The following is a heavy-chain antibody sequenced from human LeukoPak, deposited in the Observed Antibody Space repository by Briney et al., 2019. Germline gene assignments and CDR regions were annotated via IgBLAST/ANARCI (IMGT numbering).Heavy chain of an antibody. V-gene: IGHV3-30*04. Sequence: GESLRLSCAASGFTFSSYAMHWVRQTPGKGLEWVAVISYDGSNKYYADSVKGRFTISRDNSKNTLYLQMNSLRAEDTAVYYCARGIWIAVAPYYFDYWGQGTLVTVSS. CDR2: ISYDGSNK. CDR1: GFTFSSYA. CDR3: ARGIWIAVAPYYFDY. J-gene: IGHJ4*02. D-gene: IGHD6-19*01.